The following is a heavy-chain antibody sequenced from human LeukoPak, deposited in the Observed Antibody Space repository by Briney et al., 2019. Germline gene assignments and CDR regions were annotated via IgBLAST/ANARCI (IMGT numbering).Heavy chain of an antibody. CDR2: IYPGDSDT. V-gene: IGHV5-51*01. Sequence: GESLKISCKGSGYSFTSYWIGWVRQMPGKGLEWMGIIYPGDSDTRYSPSFQGQVTISADKSISTAYLQWSSLKASDTAMYYCATMGVLRSFDPMLAAFDIWGQGTMVTVSS. CDR1: GYSFTSYW. CDR3: ATMGVLRSFDPMLAAFDI. D-gene: IGHD3-9*01. J-gene: IGHJ3*02.